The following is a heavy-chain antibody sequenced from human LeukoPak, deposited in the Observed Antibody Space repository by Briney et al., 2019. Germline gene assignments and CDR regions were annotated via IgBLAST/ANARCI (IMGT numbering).Heavy chain of an antibody. D-gene: IGHD3-10*01. CDR3: ARDPSSYYGSGSYDGDY. CDR1: GFTFSSYS. Sequence: GGSLRLSCAASGFTFSSYSMNWVRQAPGKGLEWVSSISSSSSYIYYADSVKGRFTISRDNAKNSLYLQMNSLRAEDTAVYYYARDPSSYYGSGSYDGDYWGQGTLVTVTS. J-gene: IGHJ4*02. CDR2: ISSSSSYI. V-gene: IGHV3-21*01.